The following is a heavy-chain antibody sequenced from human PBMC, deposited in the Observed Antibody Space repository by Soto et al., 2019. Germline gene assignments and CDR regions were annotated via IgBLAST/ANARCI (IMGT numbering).Heavy chain of an antibody. CDR1: WFTFIGSA. CDR3: TSERPLYCSGGSCYPDAFDI. CDR2: IRSKANSYAT. J-gene: IGHJ3*02. D-gene: IGHD2-15*01. Sequence: PGGSLRLSCASSWFTFIGSAMHWVRQASGKGLEWVGRIRSKANSYATAYAASVKGRFTISRDDSKNTAYLQMNSLKTEDTAVYYCTSERPLYCSGGSCYPDAFDIWGQGTMVTVSS. V-gene: IGHV3-73*01.